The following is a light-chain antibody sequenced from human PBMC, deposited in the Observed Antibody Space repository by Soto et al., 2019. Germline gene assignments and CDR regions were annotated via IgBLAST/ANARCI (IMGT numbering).Light chain of an antibody. CDR3: QQYGSSPR. CDR1: QSVDSSY. J-gene: IGKJ1*01. V-gene: IGKV3-20*01. CDR2: GAS. Sequence: EIVLTQSPGTLSLSPGERATLSCRASQSVDSSYLAWYQKKPGQAPRLLIYGASSRATGIPVRFSGSGSGTDFTLTISRLEPEDFAVYYCQQYGSSPRFGQGTKVEIK.